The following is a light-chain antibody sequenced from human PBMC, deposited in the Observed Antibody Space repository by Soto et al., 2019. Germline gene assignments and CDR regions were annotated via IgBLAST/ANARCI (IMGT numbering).Light chain of an antibody. V-gene: IGLV2-14*01. Sequence: QSALTQPASVSGSPGQSITLSCTGTSSDLGDYNYVSWYQQHPGKAPRLIIYEVSYLPSGVSNRFSGSKSGNTASLTISGLQAEDEADYYCSSYASSSTWVFGGGTKLTVL. CDR1: SSDLGDYNY. CDR3: SSYASSSTWV. J-gene: IGLJ3*02. CDR2: EVS.